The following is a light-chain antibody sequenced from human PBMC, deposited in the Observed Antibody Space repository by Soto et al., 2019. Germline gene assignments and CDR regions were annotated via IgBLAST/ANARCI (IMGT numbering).Light chain of an antibody. CDR2: DVS. CDR3: SSYTSSSTVV. Sequence: QSALTQPVSVSGSPGQSITISCTGTSSDVGGYNSVSWYQQHPGKAPKLMIYDVSNRPSGVSNRFSGSKSVNTASLTISGLQAEDEADYYCSSYTSSSTVVFGGGTKLTVL. CDR1: SSDVGGYNS. J-gene: IGLJ2*01. V-gene: IGLV2-14*01.